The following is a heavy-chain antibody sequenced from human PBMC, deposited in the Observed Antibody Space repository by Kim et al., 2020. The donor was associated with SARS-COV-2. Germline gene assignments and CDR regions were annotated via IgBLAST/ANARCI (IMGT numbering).Heavy chain of an antibody. CDR1: GYTFTSYA. V-gene: IGHV1-18*01. J-gene: IGHJ4*02. CDR3: ARDGGGNDYRPFDY. Sequence: ASVKVSCKASGYTFTSYAISWVRQAPGQGVEWMGWISTYNGNTNYAQKVQGRLTMTTDTSTSTAYMELRSLRSDDTAVYYCARDGGGNDYRPFDYWGQGTLVTVSS. D-gene: IGHD4-17*01. CDR2: ISTYNGNT.